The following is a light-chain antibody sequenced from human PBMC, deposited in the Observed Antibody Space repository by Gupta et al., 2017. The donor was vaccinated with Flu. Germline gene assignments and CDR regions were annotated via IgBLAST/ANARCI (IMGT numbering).Light chain of an antibody. J-gene: IGLJ2*01. CDR3: RSYGGSNNVVL. Sequence: QSALTQPTSAPGSPGPSVTISCTGTSSDVGGYNYVSWYQHHPGQAPKVIIYEVSKRRSGAPDRFSGSKSGTTASLTFTGLQAEDEADYYCRSYGGSNNVVLFGGGTKLTVL. V-gene: IGLV2-8*01. CDR2: EVS. CDR1: SSDVGGYNY.